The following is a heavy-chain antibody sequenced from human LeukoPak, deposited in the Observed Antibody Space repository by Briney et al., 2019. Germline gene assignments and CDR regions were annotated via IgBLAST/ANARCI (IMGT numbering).Heavy chain of an antibody. CDR2: ISAYNGNT. CDR3: ARVRLWIQLWSYYFDY. CDR1: GYTFTSYG. J-gene: IGHJ4*02. V-gene: IGHV1-18*01. Sequence: ASVKVSCKASGYTFTSYGISWVRQAPGQGLEWMGWISAYNGNTNYAQKLQGRVTMTTDTSTSTAYMELRSLRSDDTAVYYCARVRLWIQLWSYYFDYWGQGTLVTVSS. D-gene: IGHD5-18*01.